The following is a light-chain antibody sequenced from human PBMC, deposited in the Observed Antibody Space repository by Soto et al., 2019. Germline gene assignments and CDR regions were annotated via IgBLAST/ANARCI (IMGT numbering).Light chain of an antibody. Sequence: QSTSTLSASVGDRVTITFRASQNIYTWLAWYQQKPGIAPKLLIHKASTLESGVPSRFSGSGYGTEFTLTISGLQPEDSATYYCQEYDRFSTFGQGTMVDI. J-gene: IGKJ1*01. CDR2: KAS. CDR3: QEYDRFST. V-gene: IGKV1-5*03. CDR1: QNIYTW.